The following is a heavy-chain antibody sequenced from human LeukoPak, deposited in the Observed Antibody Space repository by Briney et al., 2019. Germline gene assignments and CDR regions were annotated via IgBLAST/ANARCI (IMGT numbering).Heavy chain of an antibody. CDR1: GFTFSKYG. V-gene: IGHV3-30*02. CDR2: IRYDGRNK. Sequence: GGSLRLSCAASGFTFSKYGMHGVRQAPGKGLEWVGFIRYDGRNKYYADFVKGRFNIYRHNYKHTLYLQMNSMRAEHTSVYSCAKEVSRFSIALVGFDYWGQGTLVTVSS. J-gene: IGHJ4*02. CDR3: AKEVSRFSIALVGFDY. D-gene: IGHD6-19*01.